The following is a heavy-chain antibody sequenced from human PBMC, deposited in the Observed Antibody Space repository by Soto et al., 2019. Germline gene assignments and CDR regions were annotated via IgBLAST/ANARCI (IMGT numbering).Heavy chain of an antibody. J-gene: IGHJ4*02. CDR1: GFTFRTYA. D-gene: IGHD3-10*01. CDR2: ISGSGSFT. V-gene: IGHV3-23*01. Sequence: PGGSLRLSCAASGFTFRTYAMNWVRQAPGKGLEWISAISGSGSFTHYADSVRGRFTISRDNSQNQLYLQMNNLRGDDTAMYYCAKIPTGSGSSKFNYWGQGIQVTV. CDR3: AKIPTGSGSSKFNY.